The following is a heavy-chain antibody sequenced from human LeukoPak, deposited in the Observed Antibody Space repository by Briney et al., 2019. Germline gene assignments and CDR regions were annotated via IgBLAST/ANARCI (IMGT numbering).Heavy chain of an antibody. Sequence: GGSLRLSCAASGFTFDDYAMHWVRHAPGKGLEWVSGISWNSGSIGYADSVKGRFTISRDNGKKSLYLQMKSLRAEDTAVYYCARPVYGDYGAFDIWGQGTMVTVSS. CDR3: ARPVYGDYGAFDI. J-gene: IGHJ3*02. CDR1: GFTFDDYA. V-gene: IGHV3-9*01. CDR2: ISWNSGSI. D-gene: IGHD4-17*01.